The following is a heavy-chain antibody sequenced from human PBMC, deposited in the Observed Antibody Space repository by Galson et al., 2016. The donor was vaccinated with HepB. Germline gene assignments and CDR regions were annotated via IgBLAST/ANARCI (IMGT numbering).Heavy chain of an antibody. CDR1: GFTFSDHY. V-gene: IGHV3-72*01. J-gene: IGHJ4*02. CDR2: SRNKANSYTT. Sequence: SLRLSCAASGFTFSDHYMDWVRQAPGKGLEWVGRSRNKANSYTTEYAASVKGRFTISRDDSKNALYLQMNSLITEDTAVYYCAGRTSSSGWYWLDWGQGTLVTVSS. CDR3: AGRTSSSGWYWLD. D-gene: IGHD6-19*01.